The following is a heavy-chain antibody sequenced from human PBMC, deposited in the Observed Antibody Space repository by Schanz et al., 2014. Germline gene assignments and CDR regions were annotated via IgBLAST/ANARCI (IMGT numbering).Heavy chain of an antibody. CDR1: GYTFTAYF. J-gene: IGHJ4*02. CDR2: INTKTGNP. Sequence: QVLLVQSGAEVKQPGASVKVSCKASGYTFTAYFIHWVRQAPGQGLEWMGRINTKTGNPTYAQGFTGRFVFSLDTSVSTTHLQITNLKADDTAVYYCARGYCAGTSCPIFDYWGQGTLVTVSS. D-gene: IGHD2-2*01. CDR3: ARGYCAGTSCPIFDY. V-gene: IGHV7-4-1*02.